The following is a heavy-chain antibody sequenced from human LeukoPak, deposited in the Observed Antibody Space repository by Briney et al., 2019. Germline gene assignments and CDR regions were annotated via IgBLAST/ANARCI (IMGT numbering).Heavy chain of an antibody. CDR3: VRDLTIVGVAQVHH. J-gene: IGHJ5*02. Sequence: GGSLRLSCAASGFTFSIYTMKWVRQAPGKGLEWITYISTNSGTIWYADSVKGRFSISRDNAKNSLFLHMNSLRAEDTAVYYCVRDLTIVGVAQVHHWGQGTLVTVSS. V-gene: IGHV3-48*01. CDR2: ISTNSGTI. CDR1: GFTFSIYT. D-gene: IGHD1-26*01.